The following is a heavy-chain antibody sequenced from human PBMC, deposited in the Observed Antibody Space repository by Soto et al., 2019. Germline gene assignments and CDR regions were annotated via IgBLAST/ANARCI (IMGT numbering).Heavy chain of an antibody. CDR1: GFLFRDCF. CDR3: AKVGPYDSGSYMFRYNWFGP. D-gene: IGHD3-10*01. CDR2: ISKDSGRAT. J-gene: IGHJ5*02. V-gene: IGHV3-11*01. Sequence: GGSLRLSCSASGFLFRDCFMSWMRPAPGKGLEWISYISKDSGRATRYADSVKGRFTISRDNAKNSLFLQMNNLTVEDTAVYYCAKVGPYDSGSYMFRYNWFGPWGPGTLVTVSS.